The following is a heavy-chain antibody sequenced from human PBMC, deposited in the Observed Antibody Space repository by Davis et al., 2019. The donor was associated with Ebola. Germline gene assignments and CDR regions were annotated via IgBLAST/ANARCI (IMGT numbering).Heavy chain of an antibody. D-gene: IGHD3-22*01. CDR2: ISSSSSTI. V-gene: IGHV3-48*02. J-gene: IGHJ6*03. Sequence: GESLKISCAASGFTFSSYSMNWVRQAPGKGREWVSYISSSSSTIYYADSVKGRFTISRDNAKNSLYLQMNSLRDEDTAVYYCARNGDYYDSSGYFYYYMDVWGKGTTVTVSS. CDR1: GFTFSSYS. CDR3: ARNGDYYDSSGYFYYYMDV.